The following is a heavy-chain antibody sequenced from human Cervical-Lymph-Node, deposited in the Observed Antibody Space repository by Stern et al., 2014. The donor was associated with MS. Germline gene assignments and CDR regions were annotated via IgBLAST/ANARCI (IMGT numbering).Heavy chain of an antibody. V-gene: IGHV3-64*01. Sequence: EVQLLDSGGCFFQHGWSLRLACGASTFTSSCYAMHCVRQAPWTGLEYVSAISSNGGSTYYANSVKGRFTISRDNSKNTLYLQMGSLRAEDMAVYYCATGQWELRYWGQGTLVTVSS. CDR3: ATGQWELRY. J-gene: IGHJ4*02. CDR2: ISSNGGST. D-gene: IGHD1-26*01. CDR1: TFTSSCYA.